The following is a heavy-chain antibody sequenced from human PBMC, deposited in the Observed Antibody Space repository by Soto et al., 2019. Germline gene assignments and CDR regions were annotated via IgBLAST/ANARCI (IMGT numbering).Heavy chain of an antibody. J-gene: IGHJ4*02. Sequence: ASVKVSCKASGYTFTANYIHWVRQAPGQGFEWMGWINPKSGGTNYPQKFQGRVTMTRDTSLSTVYMTLTRLTSDDTAVYYCTRMGALGIAVAVTFDYWGQGTLVTVSS. V-gene: IGHV1-2*02. D-gene: IGHD6-19*01. CDR2: INPKSGGT. CDR1: GYTFTANY. CDR3: TRMGALGIAVAVTFDY.